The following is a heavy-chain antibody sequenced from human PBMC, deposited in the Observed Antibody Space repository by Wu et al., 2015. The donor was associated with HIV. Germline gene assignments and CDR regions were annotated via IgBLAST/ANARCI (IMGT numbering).Heavy chain of an antibody. CDR1: GYTLTELS. CDR3: ATVRGSYYAGSDIPAAFDI. CDR2: FDPEDGET. D-gene: IGHD1-26*01. V-gene: IGHV1-24*01. Sequence: QVQLVQSGAEVKKPGASVKVSCKVSGYTLTELSMHWVRQAPGKGLEWMGGFDPEDGETIYAQKFQGRVTMTEDTSTDTAYMELSSLRSEDTAVYYCATVRGSYYAGSDIPAAFDIWGQGTMVTVSP. J-gene: IGHJ3*02.